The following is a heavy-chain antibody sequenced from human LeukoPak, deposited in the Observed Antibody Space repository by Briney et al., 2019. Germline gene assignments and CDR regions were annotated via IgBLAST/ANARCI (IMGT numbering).Heavy chain of an antibody. CDR2: ISAYNGNT. CDR3: AREFYGSRPGSRSYYFDY. J-gene: IGHJ4*02. CDR1: GYTFTSYG. D-gene: IGHD1-14*01. V-gene: IGHV1-18*01. Sequence: GASVKVSCKASGYTFTSYGISWVRQAPGQGLEWMGWISAYNGNTNYAQKLQGRVTMTTDTSTSTAYMELSSLRSEDTAVYYCAREFYGSRPGSRSYYFDYWGQGTLVTVSS.